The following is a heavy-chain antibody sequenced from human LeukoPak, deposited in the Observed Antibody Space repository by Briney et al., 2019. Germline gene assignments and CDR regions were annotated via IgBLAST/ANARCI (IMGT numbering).Heavy chain of an antibody. J-gene: IGHJ4*02. CDR1: GGSISGFH. D-gene: IGHD2-15*01. CDR2: IYYSGST. Sequence: SETLSLTCTVSGGSISGFHWSWIRQPPGKGLEWIGYIYYSGSTNYNPSLKSRVTISVDTSKNQFSLKLSSVTAADTAVYYCARQSVAATHFDYWGQGTLVTVSS. CDR3: ARQSVAATHFDY. V-gene: IGHV4-59*08.